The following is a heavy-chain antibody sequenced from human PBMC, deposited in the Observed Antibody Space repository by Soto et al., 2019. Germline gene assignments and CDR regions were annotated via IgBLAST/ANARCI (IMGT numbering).Heavy chain of an antibody. CDR1: GGTFSSYA. CDR2: INPNSGGT. V-gene: IGHV1-2*02. J-gene: IGHJ4*02. Sequence: GASVKVSCKASGGTFSSYAISWVRQAPGQGLEWMGGINPNSGGTNYAQKFQGRVTMTRDTSISTAYMELNRLTSDDTAVYYCARGRRSSSSPNDYWGQGTLVTVSS. D-gene: IGHD6-6*01. CDR3: ARGRRSSSSPNDY.